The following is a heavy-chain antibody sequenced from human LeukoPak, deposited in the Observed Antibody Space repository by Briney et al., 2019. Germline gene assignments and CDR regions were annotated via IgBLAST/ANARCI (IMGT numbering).Heavy chain of an antibody. J-gene: IGHJ4*02. V-gene: IGHV1-18*01. Sequence: ASVKVSCKASGYTLTSYGISWVRQAPGQGLEWMGWISAYNGNTNYAQKLQGRVTMTTDTSTSTAYMELRSLRSDDTAVYYCARITMVRPPDDYWGQGTLVTVSS. CDR3: ARITMVRPPDDY. D-gene: IGHD3-10*01. CDR1: GYTLTSYG. CDR2: ISAYNGNT.